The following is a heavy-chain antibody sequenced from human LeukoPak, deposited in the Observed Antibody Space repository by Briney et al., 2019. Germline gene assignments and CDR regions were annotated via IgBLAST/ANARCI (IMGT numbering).Heavy chain of an antibody. CDR1: GGSFSGYY. V-gene: IGHV4-34*01. CDR3: ARAVVVPAATYYYYYMDV. CDR2: INHSGST. D-gene: IGHD2-2*01. Sequence: PSETLSLTCAVYGGSFSGYYWSWIRQPPGKGLEWIGEINHSGSTNYNPSLKSRVTMSVDTSKNQFSLKLSSVTAADTAVYYCARAVVVPAATYYYYYMDVWGKGTTVTVSS. J-gene: IGHJ6*03.